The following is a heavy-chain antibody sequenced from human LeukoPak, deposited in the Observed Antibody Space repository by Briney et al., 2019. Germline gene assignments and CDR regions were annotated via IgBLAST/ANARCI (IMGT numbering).Heavy chain of an antibody. CDR3: ARVLVLDSGSYYGY. D-gene: IGHD1-26*01. J-gene: IGHJ4*02. V-gene: IGHV1-2*02. Sequence: ASVKVSCKVSGYTLTELSMHWVRQAPGQGLEWMGWINPNSGGTNYAQKFQGRVTMTRDTSISTAYMELSRLRSDDTAVYYCARVLVLDSGSYYGYWGQGTLVTVSS. CDR2: INPNSGGT. CDR1: GYTLTELS.